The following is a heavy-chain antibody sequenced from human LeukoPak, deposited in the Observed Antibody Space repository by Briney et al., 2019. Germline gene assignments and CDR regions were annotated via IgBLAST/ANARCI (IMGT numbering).Heavy chain of an antibody. CDR3: ARLPTTMVRGGTDY. D-gene: IGHD3-10*01. V-gene: IGHV3-48*04. CDR1: GFTFSSYS. J-gene: IGHJ4*02. CDR2: ISSSSSTI. Sequence: PGGSLRLSCAASGFTFSSYSMNWVRQAPGKGLEWVSYISSSSSTIYYADSVKGRFTISRDNAKNSLYLQMNSLRAEDTAVYYCARLPTTMVRGGTDYWGQGTLVTVSS.